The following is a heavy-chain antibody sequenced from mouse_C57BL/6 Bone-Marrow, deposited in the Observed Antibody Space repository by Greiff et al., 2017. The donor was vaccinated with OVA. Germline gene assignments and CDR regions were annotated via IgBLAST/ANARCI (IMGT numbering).Heavy chain of an antibody. Sequence: EVKLVESGGGLVQPGGSMKLSCAASGFTFSDAWMDWVRQSPEKGLEWVAEIRNKANNPATYYAESVKGRFTISRDDSKSSVYLQMNSLRAEDTGIDYCTGFITTIVAPFDYWGQGTTLTVSS. CDR1: GFTFSDAW. CDR2: IRNKANNPAT. J-gene: IGHJ2*01. CDR3: TGFITTIVAPFDY. V-gene: IGHV6-6*01. D-gene: IGHD1-1*01.